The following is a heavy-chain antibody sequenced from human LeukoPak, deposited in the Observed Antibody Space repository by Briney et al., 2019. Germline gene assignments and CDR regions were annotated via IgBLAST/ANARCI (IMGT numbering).Heavy chain of an antibody. V-gene: IGHV4-39*01. D-gene: IGHD2-21*02. CDR2: IYYSGST. CDR1: GGSISSSSYY. CDR3: VRLGPYCGGDCYPRE. Sequence: SETLYLTCTVSGGSISSSSYYWGWIRQPPGKGLEWIGSIYYSGSTYYNPSLKSRVTISVDTSKNQFSLKLSSVTAADTAVYYCVRLGPYCGGDCYPREWGQGTLVTVSS. J-gene: IGHJ4*02.